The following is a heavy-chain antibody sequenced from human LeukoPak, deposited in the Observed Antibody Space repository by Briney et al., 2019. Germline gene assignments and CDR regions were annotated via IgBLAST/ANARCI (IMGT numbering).Heavy chain of an antibody. CDR1: GYTFASYD. CDR3: ARVRAWRRSWYYYYDMDV. D-gene: IGHD3-10*01. Sequence: GGSVRLSCTASGYTFASYDINWVRQATGQGLEWMRWMTPNSGNTGYAQKFQGRVTMTRNTSIRTGYMALSRLRSDETAVYCCARVRAWRRSWYYYYDMDVWGEGATVTVSS. J-gene: IGHJ6*01. V-gene: IGHV1-8*01. CDR2: MTPNSGNT.